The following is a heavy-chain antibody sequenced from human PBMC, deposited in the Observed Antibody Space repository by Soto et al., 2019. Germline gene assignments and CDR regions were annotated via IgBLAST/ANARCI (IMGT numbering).Heavy chain of an antibody. J-gene: IGHJ2*01. Sequence: QVQLVQSGAEVKKPGASVKVSCKASGYAFSRYTMHWVRQAPGQRLEWMGWINAGNGNTKYSQKFQGRVAITRDTSASTVCMELNSLRSEDTAVYYCAKECLVANYAWYFDLWGRGTLVTVSS. CDR3: AKECLVANYAWYFDL. CDR1: GYAFSRYT. D-gene: IGHD2-15*01. V-gene: IGHV1-3*01. CDR2: INAGNGNT.